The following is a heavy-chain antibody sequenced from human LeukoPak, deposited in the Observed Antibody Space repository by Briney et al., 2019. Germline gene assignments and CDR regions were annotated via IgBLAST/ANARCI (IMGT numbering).Heavy chain of an antibody. D-gene: IGHD3-9*01. Sequence: GGSLRLSCAASGFTFSSYAMSWVRQAPGKGLEWVSAISGSGGSTYYADSVKGRFTISRDNSKNTLYLQMNSLRAEDTVVYYCAKNDLLTGKYYYYYMDVWGKGTTVTVSS. V-gene: IGHV3-23*01. CDR2: ISGSGGST. CDR1: GFTFSSYA. CDR3: AKNDLLTGKYYYYYMDV. J-gene: IGHJ6*03.